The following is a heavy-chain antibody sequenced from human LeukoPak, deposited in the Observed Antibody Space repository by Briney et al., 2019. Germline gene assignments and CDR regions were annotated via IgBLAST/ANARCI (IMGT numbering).Heavy chain of an antibody. CDR1: GGSISRGSYY. CDR3: ARQTFGALYFDS. D-gene: IGHD3-10*01. V-gene: IGHV4-61*02. J-gene: IGHJ4*02. CDR2: IYNSGST. Sequence: SETLSLTCIVSGGSISRGSYYWNWIRQPAGKGLEWMGRIYNSGSTNYNPSLKSRVTISTDMSRNQFSLNLSSVTAADTAVYYCARQTFGALYFDSWGQGTLVTVSS.